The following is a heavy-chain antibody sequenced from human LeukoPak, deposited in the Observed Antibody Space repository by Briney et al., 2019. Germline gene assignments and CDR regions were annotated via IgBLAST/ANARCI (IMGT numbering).Heavy chain of an antibody. CDR3: AKYSNYGRLGSFDAFDI. Sequence: GGSLRLSCAASGFTFSSYAMSWVRQAPGKGLEWVSAISGSGGSTYYADSVKGRFTISRDNSKNTLYLQMNSLRAEDTAVYYCAKYSNYGRLGSFDAFDIWGQGTMVTVSS. CDR1: GFTFSSYA. CDR2: ISGSGGST. V-gene: IGHV3-23*01. J-gene: IGHJ3*02. D-gene: IGHD4-11*01.